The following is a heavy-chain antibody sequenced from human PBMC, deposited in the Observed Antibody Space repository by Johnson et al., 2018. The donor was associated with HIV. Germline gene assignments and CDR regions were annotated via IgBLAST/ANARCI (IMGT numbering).Heavy chain of an antibody. D-gene: IGHD3-22*01. V-gene: IGHV3-33*06. CDR2: IWYDGSNK. J-gene: IGHJ3*02. Sequence: QVQLVESGGGVVQPGRSLRLSCAASGFTFSSYGMHWVRQAPGKGLEWVAVIWYDGSNKYYADSVKGRFTISRANSKNTLYLQMNSLRAEDTAVYYCAKDYKNYYSSSGYETGTFDIWGQGTMFTVSS. CDR3: AKDYKNYYSSSGYETGTFDI. CDR1: GFTFSSYG.